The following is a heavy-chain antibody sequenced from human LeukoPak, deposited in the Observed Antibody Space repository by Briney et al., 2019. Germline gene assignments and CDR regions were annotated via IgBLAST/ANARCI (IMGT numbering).Heavy chain of an antibody. D-gene: IGHD4-17*01. CDR3: ARSHMYGDYGEDI. CDR1: GLTFSRHV. CDR2: ITGRGDHT. Sequence: GESLRLSCVASGLTFSRHVMSWVRQAPGKGLEWVSGITGRGDHTYYAESVKGRFTISRDNSKNTLYLQMNSLRAEDAAIYYCARSHMYGDYGEDIWGHGTVVAVSS. J-gene: IGHJ3*02. V-gene: IGHV3-23*01.